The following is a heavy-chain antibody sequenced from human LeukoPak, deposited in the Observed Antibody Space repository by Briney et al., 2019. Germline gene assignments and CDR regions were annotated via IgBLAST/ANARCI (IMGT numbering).Heavy chain of an antibody. V-gene: IGHV3-74*01. CDR1: GFTFSDYY. D-gene: IGHD2/OR15-2a*01. J-gene: IGHJ4*02. Sequence: GSLRLSCAASGFTFSDYYMHWVRQAPGKGLVWVSHINGDGSSTNHADSVKGRFTISRDNAKNTLYLQMNSLRAEDTAVYYCARGEYNYGCDSWGQGTLVTVSS. CDR3: ARGEYNYGCDS. CDR2: INGDGSST.